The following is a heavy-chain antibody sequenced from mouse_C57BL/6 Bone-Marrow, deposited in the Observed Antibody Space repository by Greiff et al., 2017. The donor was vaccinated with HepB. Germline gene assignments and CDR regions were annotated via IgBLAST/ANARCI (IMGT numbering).Heavy chain of an antibody. CDR2: IYPGDGDT. CDR3: ALYYGNFFAY. V-gene: IGHV1-82*01. J-gene: IGHJ3*01. D-gene: IGHD2-1*01. CDR1: GYAFSSSW. Sequence: QVQLQQSGPELVKPGASVKISCTASGYAFSSSWMNWVKQRPGKGLEWIGRIYPGDGDTNYNGKFKGKATLTADKSSSTAYMQLSSLTSEDSAVYFCALYYGNFFAYWGQGTLVTVSA.